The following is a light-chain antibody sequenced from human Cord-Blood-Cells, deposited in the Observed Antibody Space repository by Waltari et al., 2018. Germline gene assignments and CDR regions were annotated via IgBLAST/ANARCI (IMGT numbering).Light chain of an antibody. V-gene: IGLV2-14*01. CDR2: DVS. CDR1: SSDVGGYNY. Sequence: QSALTQPASVSGSPGQSITISCTGPSSDVGGYNYVSWYQQHPGKAPKPMIYDVSNRPSGVSNRFSGSKSGNTASLTISGLQAEDEADYYCSSYTSSSRVFGGGTKLTVL. CDR3: SSYTSSSRV. J-gene: IGLJ2*01.